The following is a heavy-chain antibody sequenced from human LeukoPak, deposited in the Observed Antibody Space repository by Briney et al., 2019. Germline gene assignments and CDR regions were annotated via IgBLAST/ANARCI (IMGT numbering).Heavy chain of an antibody. CDR3: ASHDRVRSGYFNAFDI. J-gene: IGHJ3*02. CDR1: GGSISSGSYY. Sequence: SETLSLTCTVSGGSISSGSYYWSWIRQPAGKGLEWIGRIYTSGSTNYNPSLKSRVTISVDTSKNQFSLKLSSVTAADTAVYYCASHDRVRSGYFNAFDIWGQGTMVTVSS. CDR2: IYTSGST. D-gene: IGHD3-3*01. V-gene: IGHV4-61*02.